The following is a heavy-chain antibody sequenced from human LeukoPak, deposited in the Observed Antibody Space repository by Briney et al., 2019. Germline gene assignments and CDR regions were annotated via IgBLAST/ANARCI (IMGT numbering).Heavy chain of an antibody. Sequence: GASVKVSCKASGYTFTSYGISWVRQAPGQGLEWMGWISAYNGNTNYAQKLQGRVTMTTDTSTSTAYMELSSLRSEDTAVYYCARATSTDYGDYGADRFYYYMDVWGKGTTVTVSS. CDR3: ARATSTDYGDYGADRFYYYMDV. CDR2: ISAYNGNT. J-gene: IGHJ6*03. CDR1: GYTFTSYG. V-gene: IGHV1-18*01. D-gene: IGHD4-17*01.